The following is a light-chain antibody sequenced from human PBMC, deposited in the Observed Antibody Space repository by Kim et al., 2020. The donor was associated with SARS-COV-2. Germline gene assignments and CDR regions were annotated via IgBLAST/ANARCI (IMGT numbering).Light chain of an antibody. J-gene: IGKJ1*01. Sequence: DIQMTQSPSSLSASVGDRVTITCRASQSISSYLYWYQQKPGKAPKLLIYAASSLQSGVPSRFSGSGSGTDFTLTISSLQPEDFATYYCQQSYSTHTWTFGQGTKVDIK. CDR3: QQSYSTHTWT. CDR1: QSISSY. V-gene: IGKV1-39*01. CDR2: AAS.